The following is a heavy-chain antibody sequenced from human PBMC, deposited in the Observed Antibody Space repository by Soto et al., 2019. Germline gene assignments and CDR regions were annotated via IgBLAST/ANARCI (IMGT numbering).Heavy chain of an antibody. CDR2: IYHTGST. CDR1: GGSISSSNW. V-gene: IGHV4-4*02. CDR3: ARDSGGGADY. D-gene: IGHD2-21*01. Sequence: QVQLQGSGPGLVKPSGTLSLTCAVSGGSISSSNWWSWVRQPPGKGLEWIGEIYHTGSTTYNPSLSSRVTLSVATSKNQFSLELSSVTAADTAVYYCARDSGGGADYWGPGTLVTVSS. J-gene: IGHJ4*02.